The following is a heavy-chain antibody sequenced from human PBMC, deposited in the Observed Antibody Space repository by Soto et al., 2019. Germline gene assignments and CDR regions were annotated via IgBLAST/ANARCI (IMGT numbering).Heavy chain of an antibody. J-gene: IGHJ6*02. CDR2: ISSRSSYT. CDR1: GFSFSDYY. D-gene: IGHD6-6*01. CDR3: ARREGFRANSSSTTHSDYYGMAV. Sequence: QVQLVESGGGLVKPGGSLRLSCAASGFSFSDYYMSWIRQAPGKGLEWVSYISSRSSYTKYADSVKGRFTVSRDNAKNTLYLQMTSLRGEDTALYSCARREGFRANSSSTTHSDYYGMAVWGQGATVTVSS. V-gene: IGHV3-11*06.